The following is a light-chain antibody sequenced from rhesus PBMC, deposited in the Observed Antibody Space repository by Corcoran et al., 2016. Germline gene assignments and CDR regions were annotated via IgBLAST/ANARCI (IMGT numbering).Light chain of an antibody. CDR1: QGINNY. V-gene: IGKV1-66*01. J-gene: IGKJ4*01. Sequence: DIQMTQSPSSLSASVGDRVTITCRASQGINNYLSWYQQKPGKAPNPLIYYASSLETGVPSRFSGSRSGTDYTLTISSLQPEDIATYYCQQYNNSPLTFGGGTKVEIK. CDR2: YAS. CDR3: QQYNNSPLT.